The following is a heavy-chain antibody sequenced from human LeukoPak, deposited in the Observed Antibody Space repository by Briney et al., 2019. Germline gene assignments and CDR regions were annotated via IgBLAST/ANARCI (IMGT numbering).Heavy chain of an antibody. J-gene: IGHJ6*03. D-gene: IGHD2-15*01. V-gene: IGHV1-2*02. Sequence: ASVKVSCKASGYTFTGYHLHWLRRAPGQGLEWMGWIKPINGGTNFAQKFKGRVAMTRDTSISTAYMELSSLTSDDTAVYYCARGGVVAAYYFYDMDVWGKGTTVTVSS. CDR3: ARGGVVAAYYFYDMDV. CDR2: IKPINGGT. CDR1: GYTFTGYH.